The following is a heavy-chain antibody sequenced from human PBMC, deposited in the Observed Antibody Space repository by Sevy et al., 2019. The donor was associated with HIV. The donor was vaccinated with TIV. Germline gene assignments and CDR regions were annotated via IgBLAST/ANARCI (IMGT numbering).Heavy chain of an antibody. CDR1: GGSISSYY. CDR2: IYYSGST. D-gene: IGHD3-9*01. J-gene: IGHJ6*02. CDR3: ARDHLTGAKGKYYYYGMDV. V-gene: IGHV4-59*13. Sequence: SETLSLTCTVSGGSISSYYWSWIRQPPGKGLEWIGYIYYSGSTNYNPSLKSRVTISVDTSKNQFSLKLSSVTAADTAVYYCARDHLTGAKGKYYYYGMDVWGHGTTVTVSS.